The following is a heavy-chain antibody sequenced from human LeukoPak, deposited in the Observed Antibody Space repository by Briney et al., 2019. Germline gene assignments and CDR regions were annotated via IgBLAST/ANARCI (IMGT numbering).Heavy chain of an antibody. CDR2: ISSSSSYI. J-gene: IGHJ4*02. CDR1: GFTFSSYS. Sequence: PGGSLRLSCAASGFTFSSYSMNWVRQAPGKGLEWVSSISSSSSYIYYADSVKGRFTISRDNAKNSLYLQMNSLRAEDTAVYYCAREVTAAAILENDYWGQGTLVTVSS. CDR3: AREVTAAAILENDY. D-gene: IGHD2-2*02. V-gene: IGHV3-21*01.